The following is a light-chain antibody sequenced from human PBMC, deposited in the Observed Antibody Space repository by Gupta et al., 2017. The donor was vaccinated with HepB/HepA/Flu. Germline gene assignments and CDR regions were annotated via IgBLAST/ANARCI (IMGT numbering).Light chain of an antibody. CDR1: QSVLSTFDYRNY. CDR3: QQYYDSPPT. J-gene: IGKJ4*01. V-gene: IGKV4-1*01. CDR2: WAS. Sequence: DIVMTQSPDSLAMSLGERATINCKSSQSVLSTFDYRNYLAWYQQRPGQPPKLLIYWASTRQSGVPDRFSGSGPGTDFTLTISYLQAEDVAVYFCQQYYDSPPTFGGGTKVEIK.